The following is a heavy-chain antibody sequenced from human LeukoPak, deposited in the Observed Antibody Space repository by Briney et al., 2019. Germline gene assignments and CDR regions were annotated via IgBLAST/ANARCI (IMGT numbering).Heavy chain of an antibody. CDR1: GGSFSGYY. Sequence: SETLSLTCTLSGGSFSGYYWNWIRQPAGKGLEWIGRVYTTGSTNYNPSLKSRVTMSVDTSKNQFSLKLMSVNAADTAVYYCAREAVALYYFACWGQGTLVTVSS. CDR3: AREAVALYYFAC. D-gene: IGHD6-19*01. J-gene: IGHJ4*02. CDR2: VYTTGST. V-gene: IGHV4-4*07.